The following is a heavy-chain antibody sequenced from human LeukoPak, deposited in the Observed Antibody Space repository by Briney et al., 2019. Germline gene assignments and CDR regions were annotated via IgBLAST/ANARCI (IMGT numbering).Heavy chain of an antibody. J-gene: IGHJ4*02. D-gene: IGHD2-21*02. CDR1: GYSFTSFG. CDR3: AKEQEGTAIGGVFDY. V-gene: IGHV1-18*01. Sequence: ASVKVSCMASGYSFTSFGLSWVRQAPGQGPEWMGWIRAASGSTNYAEKVQDRVTMTTDTSTTTVYMELKSLRSDDKAVYYCAKEQEGTAIGGVFDYWGQGTVVTVSS. CDR2: IRAASGST.